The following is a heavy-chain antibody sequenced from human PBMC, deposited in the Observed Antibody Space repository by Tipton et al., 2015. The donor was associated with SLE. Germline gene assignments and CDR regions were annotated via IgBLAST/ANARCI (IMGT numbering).Heavy chain of an antibody. J-gene: IGHJ4*02. V-gene: IGHV3-64*01. Sequence: LTCAASGITFSRYAMYWVRQAPGKGLEYVSAISSNGNSTYYANSVKGRFTISRDNSKNTLYLQMGSLRAEDMAVYYCARGGVGATHFDYWGQGTLVTVSS. CDR1: GITFSRYA. CDR2: ISSNGNST. D-gene: IGHD1-26*01. CDR3: ARGGVGATHFDY.